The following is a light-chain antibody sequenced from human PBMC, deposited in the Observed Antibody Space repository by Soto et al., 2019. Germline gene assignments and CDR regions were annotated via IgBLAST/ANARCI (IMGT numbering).Light chain of an antibody. V-gene: IGKV1-5*01. CDR2: DAS. CDR3: QQYDTYSRT. Sequence: IQMTQSPSTRSASVGDRVTITCPASQSLSGTVAWYQQKPGKAPKLLIYDASSLERGVPSRFSGSGSGTEFTLTISSLQPDDFATYYCQQYDTYSRTFGQGTKVDIK. J-gene: IGKJ1*01. CDR1: QSLSGT.